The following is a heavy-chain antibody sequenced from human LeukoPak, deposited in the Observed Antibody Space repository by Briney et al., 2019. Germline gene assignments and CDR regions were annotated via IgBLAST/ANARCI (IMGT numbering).Heavy chain of an antibody. D-gene: IGHD5-18*01. CDR3: ARALDTAMDPFYYYYYMDV. Sequence: GGSLRLSCAASGFTFSSYWMHWVRQAPGKGLVWVSRINSDGSSIMYADSVKGRFTISRDNARNTLYLQINSLRAEDTAVYYCARALDTAMDPFYYYYYMDVWGKGTPVTVSS. CDR1: GFTFSSYW. CDR2: INSDGSSI. J-gene: IGHJ6*03. V-gene: IGHV3-74*03.